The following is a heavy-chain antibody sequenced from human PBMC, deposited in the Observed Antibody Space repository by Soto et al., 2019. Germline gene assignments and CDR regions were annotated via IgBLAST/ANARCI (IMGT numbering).Heavy chain of an antibody. J-gene: IGHJ6*02. CDR1: GYSFTSYW. Sequence: GESLKISCKGSGYSFTSYWIGWVRQMPGKGLGWMGIIYPGDSDTRYSPSFQGQVTISADKSISTAYLQWSSLKASDTAMYYCARQRGLNPGIAVAGTGDYYYYGMDVWGQGATVTVSS. CDR3: ARQRGLNPGIAVAGTGDYYYYGMDV. V-gene: IGHV5-51*01. CDR2: IYPGDSDT. D-gene: IGHD6-19*01.